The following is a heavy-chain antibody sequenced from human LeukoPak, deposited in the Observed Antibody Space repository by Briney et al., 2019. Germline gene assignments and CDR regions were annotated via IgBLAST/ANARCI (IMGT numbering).Heavy chain of an antibody. CDR2: ISHDGTKT. J-gene: IGHJ3*02. D-gene: IGHD3-10*01. V-gene: IGHV3-30*18. Sequence: GGSLRLSCAVSGFTFSNFAMHWVRQAPGKGLEWVALISHDGTKTYYADSVKGRFTISRDNSNNTLFLEMNTLTTEDTAVYYCAKDLFFRGFLIRIVFHMWGPGTMVTVSS. CDR3: AKDLFFRGFLIRIVFHM. CDR1: GFTFSNFA.